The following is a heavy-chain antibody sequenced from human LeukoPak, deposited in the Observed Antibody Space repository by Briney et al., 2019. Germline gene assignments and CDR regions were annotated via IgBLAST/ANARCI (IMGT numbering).Heavy chain of an antibody. CDR2: IKSKTDGGTT. CDR1: RFTLSNAW. Sequence: GGSLRLSCAASRFTLSNAWISWVRQAPGKGLEWVGRIKSKTDGGTTDYAAPVKGRFTISRDDSKNTLYLQMNSLKTEDTAVYYCTTADGYSYGYGIDYWGQGTLVTVSS. V-gene: IGHV3-15*01. D-gene: IGHD5-18*01. CDR3: TTADGYSYGYGIDY. J-gene: IGHJ4*02.